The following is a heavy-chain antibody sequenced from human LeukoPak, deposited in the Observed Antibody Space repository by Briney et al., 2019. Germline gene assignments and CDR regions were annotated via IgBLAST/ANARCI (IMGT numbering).Heavy chain of an antibody. CDR3: ARDTSSWYDGNWSDP. CDR2: ISAYNGNT. J-gene: IGHJ5*02. Sequence: GASVKVSCKASGYTFTSYGISWVRQAPGQGLEWMGWISAYNGNTNYAQKLQGRVTMTTDTSTSTAYMELRSLRSDDTAVYYCARDTSSWYDGNWSDPWGQGTLVTVSS. V-gene: IGHV1-18*01. CDR1: GYTFTSYG. D-gene: IGHD6-13*01.